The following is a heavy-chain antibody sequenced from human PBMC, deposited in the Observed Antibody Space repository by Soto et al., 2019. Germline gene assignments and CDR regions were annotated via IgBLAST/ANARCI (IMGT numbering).Heavy chain of an antibody. D-gene: IGHD4-17*01. CDR3: ARDRVDYGDYVSLDY. CDR2: IIPIFGTA. CDR1: GGTFSSYA. V-gene: IGHV1-69*06. Sequence: SLKVSCKASGGTFSSYAISWVRQAPGQGLEWMGGIIPIFGTANYAQKFQGRVTITADKSTSTAYMELSSLRSEDTAVYYCARDRVDYGDYVSLDYWGQGTLVTVSS. J-gene: IGHJ4*02.